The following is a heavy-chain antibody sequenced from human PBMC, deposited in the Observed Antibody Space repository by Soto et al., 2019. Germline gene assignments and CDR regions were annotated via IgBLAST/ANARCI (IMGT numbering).Heavy chain of an antibody. Sequence: EVQLLESGGGLVQPGGSLRLSCAASGFTFSSYAMSWVRQAPGKGLAWVSAISGSGGSTYYADSVKGRFTISRDNSKNTLYLQMNSLRAEDTAVYYCAKDQLGGYDFDYWGQGTLVTVSS. J-gene: IGHJ4*02. CDR1: GFTFSSYA. V-gene: IGHV3-23*01. D-gene: IGHD5-12*01. CDR3: AKDQLGGYDFDY. CDR2: ISGSGGST.